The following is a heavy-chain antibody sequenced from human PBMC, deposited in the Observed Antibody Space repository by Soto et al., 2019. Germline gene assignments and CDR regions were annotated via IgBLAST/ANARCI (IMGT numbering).Heavy chain of an antibody. V-gene: IGHV2-70*12. CDR2: IDWDDDK. J-gene: IGHJ6*02. CDR3: IQSRCGGDCLQSYASYYYYGMDV. CDR1: GFSLSTSGMC. Sequence: SGSTLVKPTQTLTLTCTFSGFSLSTSGMCVSWIRQPPGKALEWLARIDWDDDKYYSTSLKTRLTITKDTSKNQVVLTMTNMDPVDTATYYCIQSRCGGDCLQSYASYYYYGMDVSGQGTTVTVSS. D-gene: IGHD2-21*02.